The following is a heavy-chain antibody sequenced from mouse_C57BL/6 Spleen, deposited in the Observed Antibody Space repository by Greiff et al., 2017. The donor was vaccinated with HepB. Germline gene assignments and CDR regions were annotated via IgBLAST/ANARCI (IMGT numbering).Heavy chain of an antibody. J-gene: IGHJ2*01. V-gene: IGHV5-16*01. D-gene: IGHD1-1*01. CDR2: INYDGSST. CDR3: ARVFITTDYFDY. CDR1: GFTFSDYY. Sequence: EVKLVESEGGLVQRGSSMKLSCTASGFTFSDYYMAWVRQVPEKGLEWVANINYDGSSTYYLDSLKSRFIISRDNAKNILYLQMSSLKSEDTATYYCARVFITTDYFDYWGQGTTLTVSS.